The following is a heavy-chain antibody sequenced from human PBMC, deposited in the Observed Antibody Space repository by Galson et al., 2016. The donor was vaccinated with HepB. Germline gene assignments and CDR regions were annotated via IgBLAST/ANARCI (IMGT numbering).Heavy chain of an antibody. CDR2: ISHTSNYL. J-gene: IGHJ6*04. Sequence: SLRLSCAASGFTSNAFAMIWVRQAPGKGLQWVSSISHTSNYLKYADSVKGRFTISRDNAKNSLSLQMNSRRVDDTAMYYCARIFYHGVDVWGTGTTVTVSS. CDR3: ARIFYHGVDV. CDR1: GFTSNAFA. D-gene: IGHD2/OR15-2a*01. V-gene: IGHV3-21*06.